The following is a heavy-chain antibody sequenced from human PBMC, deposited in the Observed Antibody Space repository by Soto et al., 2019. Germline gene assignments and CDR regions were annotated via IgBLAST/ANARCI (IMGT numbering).Heavy chain of an antibody. CDR1: GGSISSGDYY. V-gene: IGHV4-30-4*01. CDR2: IYYSGST. CDR3: ARNAMIENWFDP. Sequence: SETLSLTCTVSGGSISSGDYYWSWIRQPPGKGLEWIGYIYYSGSTYYNPSLKSRVTISVDTSKNQFSLKLSSVTAADTAVYYCARNAMIENWFDPWGQGTLVTVSS. J-gene: IGHJ5*02. D-gene: IGHD3-22*01.